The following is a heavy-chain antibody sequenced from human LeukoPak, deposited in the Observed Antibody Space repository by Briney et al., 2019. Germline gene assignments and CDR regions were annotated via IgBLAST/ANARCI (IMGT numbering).Heavy chain of an antibody. J-gene: IGHJ3*02. CDR3: ARGILGGYCSSTSCFSDAFDI. CDR1: GFTVRTHY. CDR2: IYSGDSA. Sequence: GGSLRLSCAASGFTVRTHYLSWVRQAPGKGLEWVSVIYSGDSAYYADSVKGRFSVSRDNSKNTLNLQMNSLRADDTAVYYCARGILGGYCSSTSCFSDAFDIWGQGTMVTVSS. V-gene: IGHV3-66*01. D-gene: IGHD2-2*01.